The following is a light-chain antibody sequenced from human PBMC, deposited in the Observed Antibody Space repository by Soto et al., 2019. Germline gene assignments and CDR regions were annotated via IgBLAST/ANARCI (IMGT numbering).Light chain of an antibody. J-gene: IGKJ1*01. CDR1: QSIRYW. CDR3: QQYTSYPWT. CDR2: EAS. V-gene: IGKV1-5*03. Sequence: DIQMTQSPSTLSASVGERVTITCRASQSIRYWLAWFQQKPGKAPRLLIYEASRLESGVPSRISGSGSGTEFTLTISSLQPDDFATYYCQQYTSYPWTFGQGTKVDI.